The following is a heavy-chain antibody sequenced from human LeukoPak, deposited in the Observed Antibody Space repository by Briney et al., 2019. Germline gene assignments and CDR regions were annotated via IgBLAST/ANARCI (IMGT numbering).Heavy chain of an antibody. CDR1: GYTFSNSA. D-gene: IGHD2-21*02. V-gene: IGHV3-21*01. Sequence: GGSLRLSCVASGYTFSNSAMNWVRQAPGKGLEWVSSISSSSSYIYYADSVKGRFTISRDNAKNSLYLQMNSLRAEDTAVYYCARESLYCGGDCYPDPWGQGTLVTVSS. CDR3: ARESLYCGGDCYPDP. J-gene: IGHJ5*02. CDR2: ISSSSSYI.